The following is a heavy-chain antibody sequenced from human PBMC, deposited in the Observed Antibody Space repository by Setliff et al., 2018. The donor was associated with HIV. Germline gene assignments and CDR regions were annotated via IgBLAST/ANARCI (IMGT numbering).Heavy chain of an antibody. D-gene: IGHD2-2*01. CDR3: ARGTTPLGWFDP. CDR2: INPKSDGT. J-gene: IGHJ5*02. CDR1: GYTFTGYY. V-gene: IGHV1-2*02. Sequence: GASVKVSCKASGYTFTGYYIHWVRQAPGQGLEWMGWINPKSDGTNYAQKLQGRVTMTTDTSTSTAYMELRSLRSDDTAVYYCARGTTPLGWFDPWGQGTLVTVS.